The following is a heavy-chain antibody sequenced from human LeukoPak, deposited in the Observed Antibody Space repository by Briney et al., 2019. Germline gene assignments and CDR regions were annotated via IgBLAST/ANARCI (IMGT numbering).Heavy chain of an antibody. D-gene: IGHD5-18*01. V-gene: IGHV4-59*01. CDR2: IYYSGST. CDR3: ARVDTAMSFDY. J-gene: IGHJ4*02. CDR1: GGSISSYY. Sequence: SETLSLTCTVSGGSISSYYWSWIRQPPGKGLEWIGYIYYSGSTNYNPSLKSRVTISVDTSKNQSSLKLSSVTAADTAVYYCARVDTAMSFDYWGQGTLVTVSS.